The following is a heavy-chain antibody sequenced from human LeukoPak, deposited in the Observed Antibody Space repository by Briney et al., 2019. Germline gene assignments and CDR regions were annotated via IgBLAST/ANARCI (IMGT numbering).Heavy chain of an antibody. Sequence: PSETLSLTCTVSGGSISSYYWSWIRQPPGKGLEWIGYISYGGSTNYNPSLKSRVTMSVDTSKNQFSLKLSSVTAADTAVYYCARGMGGPDYWGQGTLVTVSS. J-gene: IGHJ4*02. CDR2: ISYGGST. V-gene: IGHV4-59*01. D-gene: IGHD2-15*01. CDR3: ARGMGGPDY. CDR1: GGSISSYY.